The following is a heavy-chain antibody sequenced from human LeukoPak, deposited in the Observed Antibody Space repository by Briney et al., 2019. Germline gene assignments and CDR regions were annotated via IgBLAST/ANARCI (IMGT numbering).Heavy chain of an antibody. Sequence: SETLSLTCAVYGGSFSGYYWSWIRQPPGKGLEWIGEINHSGSTNYNPSLKSRVTISVDTSKNQFSLKLSSVTAADTAVYYCARGTARRNPQYGSGWYTWGQGTLVTVSS. CDR2: INHSGST. J-gene: IGHJ5*02. CDR1: GGSFSGYY. V-gene: IGHV4-34*01. D-gene: IGHD6-19*01. CDR3: ARGTARRNPQYGSGWYT.